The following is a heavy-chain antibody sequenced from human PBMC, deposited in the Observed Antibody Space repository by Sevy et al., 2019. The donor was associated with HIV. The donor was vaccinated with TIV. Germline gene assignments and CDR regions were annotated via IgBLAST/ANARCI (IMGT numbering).Heavy chain of an antibody. CDR2: TYSRSKWYN. CDR3: ARSRGYDYGDSFHY. V-gene: IGHV6-1*01. CDR1: WDSVSSNSAA. J-gene: IGHJ4*02. Sequence: SQTLSLTCAISWDSVSSNSAAWNWIRQSPSRGLEWLGRTYSRSKWYNDYAVSVKSRITINPDTSKNQFSLQLNPVTPEDTAVYYCARSRGYDYGDSFHYWGQGTLVTVSS. D-gene: IGHD4-17*01.